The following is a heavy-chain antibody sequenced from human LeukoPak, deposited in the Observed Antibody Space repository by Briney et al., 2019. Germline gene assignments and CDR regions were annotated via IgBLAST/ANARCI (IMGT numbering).Heavy chain of an antibody. D-gene: IGHD3-10*01. CDR3: ARGQNYYGSGSQTFDI. CDR1: GFTFSSYG. Sequence: GGSLRLSCAASGFTFSSYGMHCGRQAPGKGLEWVAVISYDGSNKYYADSVKGRFTISRDNSKNTLYLQMNSLRAEDTAVYYCARGQNYYGSGSQTFDIWGQRTMVTVSS. V-gene: IGHV3-30*03. J-gene: IGHJ3*02. CDR2: ISYDGSNK.